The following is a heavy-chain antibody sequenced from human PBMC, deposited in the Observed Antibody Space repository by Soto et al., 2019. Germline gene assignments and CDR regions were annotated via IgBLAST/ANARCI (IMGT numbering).Heavy chain of an antibody. CDR2: IWYDGSNK. D-gene: IGHD2-15*01. CDR3: TTDDNYCSGGSCCAYYYSGMDV. V-gene: IGHV3-33*01. Sequence: QVQLVESGGGVVQPGGSLRLSCAASGFTFSSYGMHWVRQAPGKGLEWVAVIWYDGSNKYYADSVKGRFTISRDNSKNTVNLKMNSLIAVDRAVYYGTTDDNYCSGGSCCAYYYSGMDVWGRGTTVTVSS. CDR1: GFTFSSYG. J-gene: IGHJ6*02.